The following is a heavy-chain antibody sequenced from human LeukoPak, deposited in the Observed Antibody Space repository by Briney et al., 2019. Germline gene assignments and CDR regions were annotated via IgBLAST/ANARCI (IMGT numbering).Heavy chain of an antibody. CDR3: ARDGFSGYNNLGFDY. V-gene: IGHV3-21*01. J-gene: IGHJ4*02. D-gene: IGHD5-12*01. CDR2: ISSGSHYM. Sequence: GGSLRLSCAASGFTFSSHAMNWVRQAPGKGLEWVSSISSGSHYMYYTDSVKGRFTISRDNAKNSLYLQMESLRVEDTDVYYCARDGFSGYNNLGFDYWGQGTLVTVSS. CDR1: GFTFSSHA.